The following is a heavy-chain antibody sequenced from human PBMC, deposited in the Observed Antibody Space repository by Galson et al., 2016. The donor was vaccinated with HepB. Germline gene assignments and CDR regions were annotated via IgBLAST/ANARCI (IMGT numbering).Heavy chain of an antibody. CDR2: ISSDGINR. D-gene: IGHD6-19*01. V-gene: IGHV3-30*18. CDR3: AKDWGSSGWYNWFDP. J-gene: IGHJ5*02. Sequence: SLRLSCAASGFTFTSYGLHWVRQAPGKGLEWVAVISSDGINRYYADSLRGRFTISRDNSKNTLYLEMNSLGTEDTAVYYCAKDWGSSGWYNWFDPWGQGALVTVSS. CDR1: GFTFTSYG.